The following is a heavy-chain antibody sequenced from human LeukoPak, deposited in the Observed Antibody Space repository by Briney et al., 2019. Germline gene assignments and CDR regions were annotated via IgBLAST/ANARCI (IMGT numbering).Heavy chain of an antibody. CDR1: GYTFTGYY. CDR2: INPNGGGT. V-gene: IGHV1-2*02. D-gene: IGHD2-15*01. CDR3: AREGYCSGGSCYPLDY. Sequence: ASVKVSCKASGYTFTGYYMHWVRQAPGQGLEWMGWINPNGGGTNYAQKFQGRVTMTRDTSISTAYMELSRLRSDDTAVYYCAREGYCSGGSCYPLDYWGQGTLVTVSS. J-gene: IGHJ4*02.